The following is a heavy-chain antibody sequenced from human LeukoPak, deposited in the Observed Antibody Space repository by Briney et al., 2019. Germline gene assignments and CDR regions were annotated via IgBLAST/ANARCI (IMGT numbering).Heavy chain of an antibody. J-gene: IGHJ4*02. V-gene: IGHV4-61*01. D-gene: IGHD3-3*01. CDR2: IYYSGST. CDR1: GGSFSSDNYY. Sequence: PSETLSLTCTVSGGSFSSDNYYWSWIRQPPGQGLESFGYIYYSGSTNYNPSLKSRVTISVDTSKNQFSLKLSSVTAADTAVYYCARDQTPGPWPTMEDWGQGTLVTVSS. CDR3: ARDQTPGPWPTMED.